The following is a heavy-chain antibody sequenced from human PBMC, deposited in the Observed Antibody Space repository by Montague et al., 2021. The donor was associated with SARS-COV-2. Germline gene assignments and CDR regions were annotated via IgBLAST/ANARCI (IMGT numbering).Heavy chain of an antibody. CDR1: GSSLRTSGMC. Sequence: PALVTPTQTLTLTCTFSGSSLRTSGMCVSWIRQPPGKALEWLALIDWDDDKYYSTSLETRLNISKDTSKNQVVLTMTNMDPVDTATYYCARVRTEQWLALSFDYWGQGTLVTVSS. CDR3: ARVRTEQWLALSFDY. V-gene: IGHV2-70*01. J-gene: IGHJ4*02. D-gene: IGHD6-19*01. CDR2: IDWDDDK.